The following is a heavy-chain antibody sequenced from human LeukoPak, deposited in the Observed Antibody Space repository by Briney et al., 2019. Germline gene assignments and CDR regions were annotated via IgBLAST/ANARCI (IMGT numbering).Heavy chain of an antibody. D-gene: IGHD2-2*01. J-gene: IGHJ4*02. CDR3: ARERDCSSTSCYEDY. CDR2: IIPIFGTA. V-gene: IGHV1-69*01. CDR1: GGTFSSYA. Sequence: SVKVSCKASGGTFSSYAISWVRQAPGQGLEWMGGIIPIFGTANYAQKFQGRVTITADESTSTAYMELSSLRSEDTAVYYCARERDCSSTSCYEDYWGQGTLVTVSS.